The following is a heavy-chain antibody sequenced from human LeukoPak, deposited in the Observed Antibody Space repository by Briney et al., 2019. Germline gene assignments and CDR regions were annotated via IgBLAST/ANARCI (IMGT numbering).Heavy chain of an antibody. CDR1: GFVSDDSD. J-gene: IGHJ4*02. CDR3: TEAISGWYYFNY. D-gene: IGHD6-19*01. Sequence: GGSLRLSCAASGFVSDDSDMHWVRQAPGKGLEWVSVISGDGRTFYADSVKGRFTISRDNSKNSLHLQMNSLSTEDTAFYYCTEAISGWYYFNYWGQGTLVTVSS. V-gene: IGHV3-43*02. CDR2: ISGDGRT.